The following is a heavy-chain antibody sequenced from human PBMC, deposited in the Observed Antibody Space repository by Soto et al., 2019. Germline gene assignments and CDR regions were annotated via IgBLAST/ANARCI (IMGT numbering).Heavy chain of an antibody. J-gene: IGHJ4*02. D-gene: IGHD5-18*01. CDR2: IYYSGST. CDR3: ARGYVDTAMITPWLGFPLDY. CDR1: GGSISNYY. V-gene: IGHV4-59*01. Sequence: SETLSLTCTFSGGSISNYYWSWIRQPPGKGLEWIGYIYYSGSTNYNPSLKSRVTISVDTSKNQFSLKLSSVTAADTAVYYCARGYVDTAMITPWLGFPLDYWGQGTLVTVSS.